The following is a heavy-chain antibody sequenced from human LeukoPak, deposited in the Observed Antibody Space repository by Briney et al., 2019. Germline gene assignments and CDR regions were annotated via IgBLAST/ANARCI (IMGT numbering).Heavy chain of an antibody. CDR2: INRSGST. Sequence: SETLSLTCAVYGGSFSGDYWSWVRQPPGKGLEWIAEINRSGSTNYNPSLKGRVTISMDTSKKQFSLRLSSVTAADTALYYCARGVGSTEDYWGQGTLVTVSS. CDR3: ARGVGSTEDY. V-gene: IGHV4-34*01. CDR1: GGSFSGDY. J-gene: IGHJ4*02. D-gene: IGHD3-10*01.